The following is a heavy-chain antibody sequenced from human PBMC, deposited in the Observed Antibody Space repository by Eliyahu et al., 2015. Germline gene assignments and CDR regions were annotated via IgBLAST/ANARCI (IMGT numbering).Heavy chain of an antibody. Sequence: QVQLVQSGAEVKKPGASVKVSCKVSGYTLTELXXHWVRQAPGKGLEWMGGFDPEDGETIYAQKFQGRVTMTEDTSTDTAYMELSSLRSEDTAVYYCATGGPGLLTGYYMKVPLVYWGQGTLVTVSS. D-gene: IGHD3-9*01. CDR3: ATGGPGLLTGYYMKVPLVY. CDR2: FDPEDGET. J-gene: IGHJ4*02. CDR1: GYTLTELX. V-gene: IGHV1-24*01.